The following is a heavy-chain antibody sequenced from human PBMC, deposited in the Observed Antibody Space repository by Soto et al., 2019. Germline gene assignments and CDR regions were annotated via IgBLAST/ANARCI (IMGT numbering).Heavy chain of an antibody. V-gene: IGHV3-7*05. D-gene: IGHD2-21*02. CDR3: ARGRAMTSRGSVYYGMDV. CDR1: GFTFRTYS. Sequence: EVQLVESGGGLVQPGGSLRLSCAASGFTFRTYSMCWVRQAPGKGLEWVANIRQDGGQTNYVDSVRGRFTISRDSAENSLYLHMNSLRAEATAVYYCARGRAMTSRGSVYYGMDVWGQGTTVTVSS. J-gene: IGHJ6*02. CDR2: IRQDGGQT.